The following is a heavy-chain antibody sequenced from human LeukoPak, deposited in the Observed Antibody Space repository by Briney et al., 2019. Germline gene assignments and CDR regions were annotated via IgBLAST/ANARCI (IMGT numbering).Heavy chain of an antibody. CDR3: ARVVHGIDWYFDL. Sequence: GGSLRLSCAASGFTFSSYAMHWVRQAPGKGLERVAVISYDGSNKYYADSVKGRFTISRDNSKNTLYLQMNSLRAEDTAVYYCARVVHGIDWYFDLWGRGTVVTVSS. CDR1: GFTFSSYA. CDR2: ISYDGSNK. J-gene: IGHJ2*01. D-gene: IGHD1-1*01. V-gene: IGHV3-30*04.